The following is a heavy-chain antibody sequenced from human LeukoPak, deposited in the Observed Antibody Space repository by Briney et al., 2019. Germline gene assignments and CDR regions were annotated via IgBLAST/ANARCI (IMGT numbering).Heavy chain of an antibody. V-gene: IGHV3-74*01. Sequence: AGSLRLSCAASGFTFSAYWMHWVRQGPGKGLVWVSRINSDGSSTSYADSVKGRFTISRDNAKNTLYLQMNSLRAEDTAVYYCARDLELAYYDSSGYDYWGQGTLVTVSS. CDR1: GFTFSAYW. J-gene: IGHJ4*02. CDR2: INSDGSST. D-gene: IGHD3-22*01. CDR3: ARDLELAYYDSSGYDY.